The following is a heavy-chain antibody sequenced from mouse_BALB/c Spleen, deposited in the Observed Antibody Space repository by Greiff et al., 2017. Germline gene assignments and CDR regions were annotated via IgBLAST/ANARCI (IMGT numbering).Heavy chain of an antibody. CDR1: GFAFSSYD. V-gene: IGHV5-12-1*01. J-gene: IGHJ1*01. D-gene: IGHD1-1*01. CDR2: ISSGGGST. Sequence: EVQLVESGGGLVKPGGSLKLSCAASGFAFSSYDMSWVRQTPEKRLEWVAYISSGGGSTYYPDTVKGRFTISRDNAKNTLYLQMSSLKSEDTAMYYCARLYYGSSYGYFDVWGAGTTVTVSS. CDR3: ARLYYGSSYGYFDV.